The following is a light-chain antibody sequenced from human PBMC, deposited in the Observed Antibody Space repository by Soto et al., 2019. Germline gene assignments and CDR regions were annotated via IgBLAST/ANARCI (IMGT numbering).Light chain of an antibody. CDR3: QQRTTWRHGT. CDR2: DAS. J-gene: IGKJ4*02. V-gene: IGKV3-11*01. Sequence: EIVLTQSPATLSLSRGERATLSCRASQSVGSYLYWYQHKPGHAPRLLIYDASHRATGIPARFSGSGSGTDFTLTISSLEPEDFALYYCQQRTTWRHGTFGTGIKV. CDR1: QSVGSY.